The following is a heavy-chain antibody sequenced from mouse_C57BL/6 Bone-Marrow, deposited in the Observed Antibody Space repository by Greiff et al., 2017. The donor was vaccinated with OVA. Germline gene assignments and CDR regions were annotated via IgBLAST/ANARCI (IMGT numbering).Heavy chain of an antibody. J-gene: IGHJ3*01. CDR2: INPNNGGT. CDR1: GYTFTDYY. D-gene: IGHD2-4*01. CDR3: ARRYDYQF. V-gene: IGHV1-26*01. Sequence: VQLQQSGPELVKPGASVKISCKASGYTFTDYYMNWVKQSHGKSLEWIGDINPNNGGTSYNQKFKGKATLTVDKSSSTAYMELRSLTSGDSAVYYCARRYDYQFWGQGTLVTVSA.